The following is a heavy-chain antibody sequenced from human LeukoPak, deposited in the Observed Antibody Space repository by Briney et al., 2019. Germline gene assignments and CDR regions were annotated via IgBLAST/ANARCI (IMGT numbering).Heavy chain of an antibody. J-gene: IGHJ4*02. CDR1: GFTFSGYA. CDR3: ARGTAAGTFDY. D-gene: IGHD6-13*01. CDR2: ISSNGGST. V-gene: IGHV3-64*01. Sequence: GGSLRLSCAASGFTFSGYAMHWVRQAPGKGLEYVSAISSNGGSTYYANSVKGRFTISRDNSKNTLYLQMGSLRAEDMAVYYCARGTAAGTFDYWGQGTLITVSS.